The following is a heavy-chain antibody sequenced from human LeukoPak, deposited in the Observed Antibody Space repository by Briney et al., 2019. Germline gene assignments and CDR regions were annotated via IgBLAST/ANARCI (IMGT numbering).Heavy chain of an antibody. V-gene: IGHV3-74*01. J-gene: IGHJ4*02. CDR1: GFTFSTYW. CDR2: INSDGSRI. CDR3: AKDDGVFYDFWSGTQGYFDY. D-gene: IGHD3-3*01. Sequence: QPGGSLRLSCAASGFTFSTYWMHWVRQVPGKGPVWVSRINSDGSRITYADSVKGRFTISRDNSKNTLYLQMNSLRAEDTAVYYCAKDDGVFYDFWSGTQGYFDYWGQGTLVTVSS.